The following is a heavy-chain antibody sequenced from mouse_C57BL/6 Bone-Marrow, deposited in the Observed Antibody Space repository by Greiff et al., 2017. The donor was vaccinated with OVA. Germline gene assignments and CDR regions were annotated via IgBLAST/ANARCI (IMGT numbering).Heavy chain of an antibody. CDR1: GFNIKDDY. D-gene: IGHD2-2*01. J-gene: IGHJ2*01. V-gene: IGHV14-4*01. CDR2: IDPENGDT. Sequence: EVKLQESGAELVRPGASVKLSCTASGFNIKDDYMHWVKQRPEQGLEWIGWIDPENGDTEYASKFQGKATITADTSSNTAYLQLSSLTSEDTAVYYCTTGYPYYWGQGTTLTVSS. CDR3: TTGYPYY.